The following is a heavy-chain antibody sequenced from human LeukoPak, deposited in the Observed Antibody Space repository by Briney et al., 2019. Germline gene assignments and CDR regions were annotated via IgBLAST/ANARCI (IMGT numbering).Heavy chain of an antibody. D-gene: IGHD5-18*01. V-gene: IGHV1-2*02. J-gene: IGHJ4*02. CDR2: INPNSGGT. CDR1: GYTFTGYY. Sequence: GASVKVSCKASGYTFTGYYMHWVRQAPGQGLEWMGWINPNSGGTNYAQKFQGRVTMTRDTSISTAYMELGRLRSDDTAVYYCARDRVEIQLWLNYWGQGTLVTVSS. CDR3: ARDRVEIQLWLNY.